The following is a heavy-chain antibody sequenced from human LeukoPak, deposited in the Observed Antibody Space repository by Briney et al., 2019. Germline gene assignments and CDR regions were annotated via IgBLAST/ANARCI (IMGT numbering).Heavy chain of an antibody. Sequence: GESLRLSCAASGFTFSTYNMNWVRQAPGKGLEWVSSITSSSSYIYYADSVKGRFTISRDNAKSSLYLQMNSLRDEDTAVYYCARDPYSGSYGDYYYYYMDVWGKGTTVTISS. CDR2: ITSSSSYI. CDR3: ARDPYSGSYGDYYYYYMDV. D-gene: IGHD1-26*01. V-gene: IGHV3-21*01. J-gene: IGHJ6*03. CDR1: GFTFSTYN.